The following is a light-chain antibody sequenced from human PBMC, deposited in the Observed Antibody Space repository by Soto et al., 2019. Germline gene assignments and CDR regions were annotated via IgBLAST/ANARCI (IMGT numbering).Light chain of an antibody. J-gene: IGKJ1*01. Sequence: DIQMTQSPSSLSASVGDRVTITCRASQRISTYLNWYQQKPGKAPKLLIYAASTLQTGVPSRFSGSGLGTDFTLTISSLQPEDFATYYCQQATSFPRTFGQGTKVDIK. V-gene: IGKV1-39*01. CDR2: AAS. CDR1: QRISTY. CDR3: QQATSFPRT.